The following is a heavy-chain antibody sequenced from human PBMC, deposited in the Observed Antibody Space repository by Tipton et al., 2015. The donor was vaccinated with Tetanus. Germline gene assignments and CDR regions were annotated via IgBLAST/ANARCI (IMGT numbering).Heavy chain of an antibody. Sequence: GLVKPSETLSLTCAVYGGSSSSFYWSWIRQPPGGGLEWIGEINQRGGLSYNPSLKSRATISRDTSKNQFSLSLTSVTAADTAVYYCARANYDFPNKGPFDFWGQGILVVVSS. CDR1: GGSSSSFY. V-gene: IGHV4-34*01. J-gene: IGHJ4*02. CDR3: ARANYDFPNKGPFDF. CDR2: INQRGGL. D-gene: IGHD3-3*01.